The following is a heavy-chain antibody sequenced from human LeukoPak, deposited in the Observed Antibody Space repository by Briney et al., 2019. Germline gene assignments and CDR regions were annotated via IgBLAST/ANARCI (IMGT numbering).Heavy chain of an antibody. Sequence: PSETLSLTCTVSGGPMSSYHWSGIRQPPGKGLEWIGYISYSGSTNYNPSLKSRVTISIDTSKNQFSLKLRSVTAADTAIYYCAREGYDILTGYIAASTMCGQATMVTVSS. CDR2: ISYSGST. V-gene: IGHV4-59*12. D-gene: IGHD3-9*01. CDR1: GGPMSSYH. CDR3: AREGYDILTGYIAASTM. J-gene: IGHJ3*02.